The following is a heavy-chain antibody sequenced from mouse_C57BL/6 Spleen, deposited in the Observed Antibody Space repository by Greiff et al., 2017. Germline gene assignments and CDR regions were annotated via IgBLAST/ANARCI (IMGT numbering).Heavy chain of an antibody. CDR2: INPGSGGT. CDR3: ARVGYSTYGDY. J-gene: IGHJ2*01. Sequence: LQESGAELVRPGTSVKVSCKASGYAFTNYLIEWVKQRPGQGLEWIGVINPGSGGTNYNEKFKGKATLTADKSSSTAYMQLSSLTSEDSAVYVYARVGYSTYGDYWGQGTTLTVSS. D-gene: IGHD2-5*01. CDR1: GYAFTNYL. V-gene: IGHV1-54*01.